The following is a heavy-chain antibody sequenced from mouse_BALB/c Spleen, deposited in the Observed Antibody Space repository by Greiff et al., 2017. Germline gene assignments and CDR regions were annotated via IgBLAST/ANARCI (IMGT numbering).Heavy chain of an antibody. CDR2: IDPANGNT. CDR3: ARRDWVLYYFDY. CDR1: GFNIKDTY. Sequence: EVQLQQSGAELVKPGASVKLSCTASGFNIKDTYMHWVKQRPEQGLEWIGRIDPANGNTKYDPKFQGKATITADTSSNTAYLQLSSLTSEDTAVYYCARRDWVLYYFDYWGQGTTLTVSS. D-gene: IGHD4-1*01. V-gene: IGHV14-3*02. J-gene: IGHJ2*01.